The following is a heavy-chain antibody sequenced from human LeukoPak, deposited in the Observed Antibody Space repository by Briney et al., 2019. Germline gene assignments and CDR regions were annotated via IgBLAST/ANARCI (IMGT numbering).Heavy chain of an antibody. D-gene: IGHD4-11*01. CDR3: AHRQYSYSNYEVVDAFDI. Sequence: SGPTLVNPTQTLTLTCTFSGFSLSTSGVGVGWIRQPPGKALEWLALIYWNDDKRYSPSLKSRLTITKDTSKNQVVLTMTNMDPVDTATYYCAHRQYSYSNYEVVDAFDIWGQGTMVTVSS. CDR2: IYWNDDK. CDR1: GFSLSTSGVG. J-gene: IGHJ3*02. V-gene: IGHV2-5*01.